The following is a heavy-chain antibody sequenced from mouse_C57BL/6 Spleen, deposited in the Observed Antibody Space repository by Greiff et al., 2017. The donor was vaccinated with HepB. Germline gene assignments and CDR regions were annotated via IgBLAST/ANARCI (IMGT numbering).Heavy chain of an antibody. CDR3: TRDWDEGGY. Sequence: VQLQQSGAELVRPGASVTLSCKASGYTFTDYEMHWVKQTPVHGLEWIGAIDPETGGTAYNQKFKGKAILTADKSSSTAYMELRSLTSEDSAVYYCTRDWDEGGYWGQGTTLTVSS. V-gene: IGHV1-15*01. CDR2: IDPETGGT. J-gene: IGHJ2*01. D-gene: IGHD4-1*01. CDR1: GYTFTDYE.